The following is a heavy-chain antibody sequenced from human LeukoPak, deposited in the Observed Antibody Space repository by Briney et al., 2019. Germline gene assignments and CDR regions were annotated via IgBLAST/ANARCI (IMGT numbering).Heavy chain of an antibody. Sequence: ASVKVSCKASGYTFTSYGISWVRQAPGQVLEWIGWISAYNGNTNYAQKLQGRVTMTTDTSASTAYMELRSLRSDDTAVYYCARVAPLGRYFDWLFTSYYFDYWGQGTLVTVSS. CDR1: GYTFTSYG. J-gene: IGHJ4*02. D-gene: IGHD3-9*01. CDR3: ARVAPLGRYFDWLFTSYYFDY. V-gene: IGHV1-18*01. CDR2: ISAYNGNT.